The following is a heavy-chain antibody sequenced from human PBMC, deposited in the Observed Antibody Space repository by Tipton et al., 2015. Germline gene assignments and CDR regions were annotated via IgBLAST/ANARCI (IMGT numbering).Heavy chain of an antibody. D-gene: IGHD6-19*01. Sequence: SLRLSCAASGFTFSSYAMHWVRQAPGKGLEWVAVIWYDGSSEYYSDSVKGRFAISRDNSKNTLYLQMNSLRAEDTAVYYCAREGSGWYGADYWGQGTLVTVSS. CDR1: GFTFSSYA. CDR2: IWYDGSSE. CDR3: AREGSGWYGADY. V-gene: IGHV3-33*01. J-gene: IGHJ4*02.